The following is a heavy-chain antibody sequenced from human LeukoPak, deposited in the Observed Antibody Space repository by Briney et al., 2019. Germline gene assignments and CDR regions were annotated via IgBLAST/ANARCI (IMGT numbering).Heavy chain of an antibody. V-gene: IGHV3-53*01. CDR2: IYSGGST. CDR3: ARGSYGSGSYYPDY. CDR1: GFTVSSSY. D-gene: IGHD3-10*01. J-gene: IGHJ4*02. Sequence: GGSLRLSCAASGFTVSSSYMSWVRQAPGKGLEWVSVIYSGGSTYYADSVKGRFTISRDNSKNTLYLQMNSLRAEDTAVYYCARGSYGSGSYYPDYWGQGTLVTVSS.